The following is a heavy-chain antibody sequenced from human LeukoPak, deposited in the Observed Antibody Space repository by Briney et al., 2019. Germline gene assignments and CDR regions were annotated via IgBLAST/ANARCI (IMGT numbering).Heavy chain of an antibody. J-gene: IGHJ4*02. CDR3: AKSPGGGARWYYFDY. Sequence: PGRSLRLSCAASGFTFDDYTMHWVRQAPGKGLEWVSLISWDGGSTYYADSVKGRFTISRDNSKNSLYLQMNSLRTEDTALYYCAKSPGGGARWYYFDYWGQGTLVTVSS. V-gene: IGHV3-43*01. CDR1: GFTFDDYT. CDR2: ISWDGGST. D-gene: IGHD3-16*01.